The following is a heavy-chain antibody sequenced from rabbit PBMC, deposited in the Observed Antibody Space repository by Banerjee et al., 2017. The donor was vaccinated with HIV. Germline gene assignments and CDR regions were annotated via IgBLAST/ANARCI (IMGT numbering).Heavy chain of an antibody. CDR2: IYAGSSGDT. J-gene: IGHJ4*01. CDR3: ARDLAGVIGWNFNL. V-gene: IGHV1S40*01. Sequence: QSLEESGGDLVKPGASLTLTCTASGFSFSSSYDMCWVRQAPGKGPEWIACIYAGSSGDTYYASWAKGRFTISETSSTTVTLQMTSLTAADTATYFCARDLAGVIGWNFNLWGPGTLVTVS. D-gene: IGHD4-1*01. CDR1: GFSFSSSYD.